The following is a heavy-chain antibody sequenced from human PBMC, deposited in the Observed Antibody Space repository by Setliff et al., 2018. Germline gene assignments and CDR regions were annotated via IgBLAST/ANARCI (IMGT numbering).Heavy chain of an antibody. CDR1: GGTFSSYA. Sequence: SVKVSCKASGGTFSSYAISWVRQAPGQGLEWMGGIIPILGIANYAQKFQGRVTITADKSTSTAYMELSSLRSEDTAVYYCARYDSYGDKYYFDYWGQGTLVTVS. J-gene: IGHJ4*02. CDR2: IIPILGIA. V-gene: IGHV1-69*10. D-gene: IGHD4-17*01. CDR3: ARYDSYGDKYYFDY.